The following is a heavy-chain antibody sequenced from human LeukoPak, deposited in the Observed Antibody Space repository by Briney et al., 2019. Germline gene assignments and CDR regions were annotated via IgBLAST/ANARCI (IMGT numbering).Heavy chain of an antibody. CDR1: GGSISSGGYS. CDR3: ASSTPRGDYMTEYFQH. D-gene: IGHD4-17*01. J-gene: IGHJ1*01. CDR2: IYHSETT. Sequence: SETLSLTCAVSGGSISSGGYSWSWIRQPPGKGLEWIGYIYHSETTYYNPSLKSRVTISVDRSKNQFSLRLGSVTAADTAVYYCASSTPRGDYMTEYFQHWGQGTLVTVSS. V-gene: IGHV4-30-2*01.